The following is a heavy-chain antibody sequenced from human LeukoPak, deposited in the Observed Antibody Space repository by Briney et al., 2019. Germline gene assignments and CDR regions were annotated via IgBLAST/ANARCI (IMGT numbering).Heavy chain of an antibody. CDR3: AKDPKYAFWSGYLDY. CDR1: GFTFSNYA. CDR2: ISCSGGST. J-gene: IGHJ4*02. Sequence: GGSLRLSCAASGFTFSNYAMSWVRLAPGKGLEWVSAISCSGGSTDYADSVKGRFTISRDNSQNTLYLQMNTLRSENTGIYYCAKDPKYAFWSGYLDYWGQGPLVTVSS. V-gene: IGHV3-23*01. D-gene: IGHD3-3*01.